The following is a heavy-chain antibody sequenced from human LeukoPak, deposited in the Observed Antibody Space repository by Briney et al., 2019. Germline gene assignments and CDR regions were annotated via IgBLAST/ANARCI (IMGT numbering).Heavy chain of an antibody. V-gene: IGHV1-58*01. D-gene: IGHD3-22*01. J-gene: IGHJ4*02. CDR2: IVVGSGNT. Sequence: SVKVSCKASGFTFTSSAVQWVRQARGQRLEWIGWIVVGSGNTNYAQKFQERVTITRDMSTSTAYMELSSLTSEDTAVYYCAGYYYDSSGYYYLDYWGQGTLVTVSS. CDR1: GFTFTSSA. CDR3: AGYYYDSSGYYYLDY.